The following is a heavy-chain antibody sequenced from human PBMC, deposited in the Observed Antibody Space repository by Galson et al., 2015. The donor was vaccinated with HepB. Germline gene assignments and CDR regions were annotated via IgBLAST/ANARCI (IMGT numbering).Heavy chain of an antibody. V-gene: IGHV1-2*02. CDR2: INPNSGST. CDR1: GYTFTGYY. CDR3: ASYFDRYCSGGSCPHMEDY. J-gene: IGHJ4*02. D-gene: IGHD2-15*01. Sequence: SVKVSCKASGYTFTGYYMHWVRQAPGQGLEWMGWINPNSGSTNYAQKFQGRVTMTRDTSISTAYMELSRLRSDDTAVYYCASYFDRYCSGGSCPHMEDYWGQGTLVTVSS.